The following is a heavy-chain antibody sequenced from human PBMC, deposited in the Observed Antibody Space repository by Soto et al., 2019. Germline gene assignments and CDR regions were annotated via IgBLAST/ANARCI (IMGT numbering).Heavy chain of an antibody. CDR1: GDSITTNGYY. J-gene: IGHJ4*02. CDR3: ARSHYTYGLLIDY. Sequence: PSETLSLTCSVSGDSITTNGYYWGWIRQPPGKGLQWIGNVYWTGSTFSHPSLTSRVFISVDTSKNEFSLRRTSVTAADTAVYYCARSHYTYGLLIDYWGPGTLVTVSS. D-gene: IGHD2-8*01. V-gene: IGHV4-39*01. CDR2: VYWTGST.